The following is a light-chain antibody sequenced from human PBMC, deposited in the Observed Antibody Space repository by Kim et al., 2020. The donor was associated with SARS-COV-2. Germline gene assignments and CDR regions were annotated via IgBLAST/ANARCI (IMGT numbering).Light chain of an antibody. CDR3: CSQAGSYTWV. CDR2: DVN. J-gene: IGLJ3*02. CDR1: SSDVGGYDS. V-gene: IGLV2-11*01. Sequence: QSALTQPRSVSGSPGQSVTMSCTGTSSDVGGYDSVSWYQHHAGTAPKLMIYDVNKRPSGVPDRFSGSKSGNTASLTISGPQAEDEADYYCCSQAGSYTWVFGGGTQLSV.